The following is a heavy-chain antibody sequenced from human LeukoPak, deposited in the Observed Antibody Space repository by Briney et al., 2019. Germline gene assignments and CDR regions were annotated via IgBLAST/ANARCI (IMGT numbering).Heavy chain of an antibody. CDR3: ARDAHDIAAAGADWFDP. D-gene: IGHD6-13*01. Sequence: PSETLSLTCTVSGGSISSSSYYWDWLRQPPGKGLEWIGSIYYSGSIYYNPSLKSRVTISVDTSKNQFSLKLSSVTAADTAVYYCARDAHDIAAAGADWFDPWGQGTLVTVSS. J-gene: IGHJ5*02. CDR1: GGSISSSSYY. CDR2: IYYSGSI. V-gene: IGHV4-39*07.